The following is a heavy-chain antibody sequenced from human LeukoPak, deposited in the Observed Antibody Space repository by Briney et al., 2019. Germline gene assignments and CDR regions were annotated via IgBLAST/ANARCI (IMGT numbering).Heavy chain of an antibody. CDR3: ARISITMVRRVILDY. V-gene: IGHV4-59*01. D-gene: IGHD3-10*01. Sequence: SETLSLTCTVSGGSISSYYWSWIRQPPGKGLEWIGYIYYSGSTNYNPSLKSRVTISVDTSKNQFSLKLSSVTAADTAVYYCARISITMVRRVILDYWGQGTLVTVSS. CDR2: IYYSGST. CDR1: GGSISSYY. J-gene: IGHJ4*02.